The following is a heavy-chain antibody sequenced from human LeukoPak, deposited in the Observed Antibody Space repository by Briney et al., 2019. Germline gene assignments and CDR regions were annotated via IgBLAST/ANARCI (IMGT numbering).Heavy chain of an antibody. J-gene: IGHJ5*02. D-gene: IGHD3-22*01. CDR2: ISGSGGGT. CDR1: GFPVSNYA. CDR3: ARDDYYDSRGNYR. Sequence: GRSLRLSCAASGFPVSNYAMAWVRQAPGKGLEWVTTISGSGGGTYYAVSVKGRFTISRDNSKNTLYLQMNSPRVADTAVYYCARDDYYDSRGNYRWGQGTLVTVSS. V-gene: IGHV3-23*01.